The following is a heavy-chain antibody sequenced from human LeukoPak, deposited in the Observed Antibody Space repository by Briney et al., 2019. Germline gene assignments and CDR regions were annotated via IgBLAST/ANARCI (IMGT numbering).Heavy chain of an antibody. CDR3: ARLHYDSSGYYYFDY. J-gene: IGHJ4*02. CDR1: GGSISSDY. Sequence: PSETLSLTYTVSGGSISSDYWSWIRQPPGKGLEWIGYIYYSGITNYNPSLKSRVTISVDTSKNQFSLKLSSVTAADTAVYYCARLHYDSSGYYYFDYWGPGTLVTVSS. V-gene: IGHV4-59*08. CDR2: IYYSGIT. D-gene: IGHD3-22*01.